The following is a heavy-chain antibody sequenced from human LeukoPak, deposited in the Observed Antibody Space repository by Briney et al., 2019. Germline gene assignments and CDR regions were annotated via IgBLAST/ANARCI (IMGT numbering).Heavy chain of an antibody. V-gene: IGHV3-72*01. Sequence: GGSLRLSCAASGFTFSDAYMDWVRQAPGKGLQWVGRIRNKPHSYTTDYAASVKGRFTISRDDSKNSLFLQMNGLKTEDTAVYYCTRVRHGDYFDPWGLGTLVTVSS. CDR3: TRVRHGDYFDP. CDR1: GFTFSDAY. J-gene: IGHJ4*02. D-gene: IGHD4-17*01. CDR2: IRNKPHSYTT.